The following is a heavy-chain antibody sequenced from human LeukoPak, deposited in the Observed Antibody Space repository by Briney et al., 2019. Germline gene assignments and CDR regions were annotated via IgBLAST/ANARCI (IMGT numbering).Heavy chain of an antibody. CDR3: ARGYCSTTSCYASKHYYYYYGMDV. D-gene: IGHD2-2*01. Sequence: SETLSLTCTVSGGSISSGGYYWSWIRQHPGKGLEWIGYIYYSGSTYYNPSLKSRVTISVDTSKNQFSLKLSSVTAADTAVYYCARGYCSTTSCYASKHYYYYYGMDVWGQGTTVTVSS. CDR1: GGSISSGGYY. CDR2: IYYSGST. V-gene: IGHV4-31*03. J-gene: IGHJ6*02.